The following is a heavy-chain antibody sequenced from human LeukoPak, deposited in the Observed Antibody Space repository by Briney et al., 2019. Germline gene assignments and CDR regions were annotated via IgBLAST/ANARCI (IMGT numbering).Heavy chain of an antibody. Sequence: SETLSLTCAVYGGSFSGYYWSWVRQPPGKGLEWIGEINHSGSTNYNPSLKSRVTISVDTSKNQFSLKLSSVTAADTAVYYCARGPNYDFWSGYNYYYGMDVWGQGTTVTVSS. D-gene: IGHD3-3*01. V-gene: IGHV4-34*01. CDR3: ARGPNYDFWSGYNYYYGMDV. CDR1: GGSFSGYY. J-gene: IGHJ6*02. CDR2: INHSGST.